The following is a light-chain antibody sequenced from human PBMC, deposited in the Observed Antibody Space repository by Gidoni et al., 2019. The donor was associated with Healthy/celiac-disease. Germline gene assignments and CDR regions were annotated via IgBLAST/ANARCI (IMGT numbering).Light chain of an antibody. J-gene: IGKJ1*01. CDR2: AAS. Sequence: DIQMTQSPSSLSASVGDRVTITCRASQSISSYLNWYQQKPGKAPKLLIYAASSLQSGVPSRFSGSGSGTDFTLIISSLQPEDFAIYYCQQSYSTLRTFGQXTKVEIK. CDR1: QSISSY. CDR3: QQSYSTLRT. V-gene: IGKV1-39*01.